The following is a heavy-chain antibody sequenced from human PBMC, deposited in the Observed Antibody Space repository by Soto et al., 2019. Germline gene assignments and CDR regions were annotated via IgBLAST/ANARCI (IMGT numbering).Heavy chain of an antibody. Sequence: SETLSLTCAVYGGSFSGYYWTWIRQPPGTGLEWIGEINHSGSTNYNPSLKSRVTISVDTSKNQFSLKLSSVTAADTAVYYCARVTDIVVVPAAIPPPPWFDPWGQGTLVTVSS. V-gene: IGHV4-34*01. D-gene: IGHD2-2*01. CDR3: ARVTDIVVVPAAIPPPPWFDP. CDR1: GGSFSGYY. J-gene: IGHJ5*02. CDR2: INHSGST.